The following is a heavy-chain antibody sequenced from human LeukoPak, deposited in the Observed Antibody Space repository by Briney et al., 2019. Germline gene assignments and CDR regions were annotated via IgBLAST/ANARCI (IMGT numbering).Heavy chain of an antibody. CDR1: GDSINSYY. Sequence: SETLSLTCAVSGDSINSYYWSWIRQPPGRRLGWIGYIYYSGSTNYNPSLRSRVTISVDTSKTHFSLKLRSVTAADTAVYYCARTGYCSSKNCDYYGMDVWGQGTTVTVSS. D-gene: IGHD6-13*01. CDR2: IYYSGST. J-gene: IGHJ6*02. V-gene: IGHV4-59*01. CDR3: ARTGYCSSKNCDYYGMDV.